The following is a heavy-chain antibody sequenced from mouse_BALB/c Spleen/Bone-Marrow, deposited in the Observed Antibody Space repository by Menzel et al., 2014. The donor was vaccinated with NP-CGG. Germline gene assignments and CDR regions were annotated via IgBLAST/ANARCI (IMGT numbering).Heavy chain of an antibody. CDR3: ARHRYGFDY. CDR2: ISSGGGST. V-gene: IGHV5-12-1*01. D-gene: IGHD1-1*01. Sequence: EVKLVESGGDLVRPGGSLKLSCSASGFAFSSYDMSWVRQTTEKRLEWVAYISSGGGSTYYPDTVKGRFTISRDNAKNTLYLQMSSPKSEDTAMYYCARHRYGFDYWGQGTTLTVSS. CDR1: GFAFSSYD. J-gene: IGHJ2*01.